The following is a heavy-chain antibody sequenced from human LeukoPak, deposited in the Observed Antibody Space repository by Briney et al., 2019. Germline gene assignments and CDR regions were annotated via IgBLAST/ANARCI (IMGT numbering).Heavy chain of an antibody. V-gene: IGHV3-7*01. D-gene: IGHD3-16*01. CDR3: AGGVTGGDL. CDR2: MKQDGSEK. CDR1: GFTFRSYW. Sequence: PGGSLRLSCAVSGFTFRSYWMNWVRQAPGKGLEWVANMKQDGSEKNYLDSVRGRFTISRDNVKNSFYLQMSSLRVEDTALYYCAGGVTGGDLWGQGTLVTVPS. J-gene: IGHJ4*02.